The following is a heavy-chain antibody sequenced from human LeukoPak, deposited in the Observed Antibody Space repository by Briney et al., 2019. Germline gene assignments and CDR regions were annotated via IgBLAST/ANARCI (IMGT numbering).Heavy chain of an antibody. Sequence: GGSLRLSCEASGFTFDTHWMNWVRQLPGGGLEWVANIKPDGSAEYYLDSVKGRFSISRDNVKNLVYLQLNSLRTEDTAVYYCSGRPGFSSIYWGQGTLVTVSS. V-gene: IGHV3-7*01. CDR2: IKPDGSAE. D-gene: IGHD2-2*01. CDR3: SGRPGFSSIY. J-gene: IGHJ4*02. CDR1: GFTFDTHW.